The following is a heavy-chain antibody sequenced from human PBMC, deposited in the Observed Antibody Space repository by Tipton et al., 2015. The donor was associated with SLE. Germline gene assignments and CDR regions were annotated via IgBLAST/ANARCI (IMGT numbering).Heavy chain of an antibody. CDR1: GGSFSGYY. D-gene: IGHD3-22*01. CDR2: INHSGST. V-gene: IGHV4-34*01. CDR3: ALLYDSSGYDAFDI. J-gene: IGHJ3*02. Sequence: TLSLTCAVYGGSFSGYYWSWIRQPPGKGLDWIGEINHSGSTNYNPSLKSRDTISVDTSKNQFSLKLSSVTAADTAVYYCALLYDSSGYDAFDIWGQGTMVTVSS.